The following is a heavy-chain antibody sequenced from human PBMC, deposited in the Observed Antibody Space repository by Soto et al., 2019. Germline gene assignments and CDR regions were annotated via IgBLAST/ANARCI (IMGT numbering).Heavy chain of an antibody. V-gene: IGHV3-74*01. CDR2: INSDGSSS. CDR1: GFTISGHW. CDR3: AGEVAPTALPPSSLMDL. J-gene: IGHJ6*02. Sequence: GSRSLSGDAAGFTISGHWMPWVRRAPGRGLVLVSRINSDGSSSAYADAVKGRFTISRDNAKNTLYLQMNSLRGEDTAVYYCAGEVAPTALPPSSLMDLWGQGTPVTVSS. D-gene: IGHD2-2*01.